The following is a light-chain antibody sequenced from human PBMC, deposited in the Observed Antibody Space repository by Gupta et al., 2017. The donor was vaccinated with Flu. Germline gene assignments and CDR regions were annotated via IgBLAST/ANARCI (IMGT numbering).Light chain of an antibody. J-gene: IGKJ2*01. CDR3: QQYNSYSYT. V-gene: IGKV1-5*03. CDR2: KAS. Sequence: DIQMNQSPSTLSASVGDRVTITCRASQSISSWLAWYQQKPGKAPKLLIYKASSLESGVPSRFSGSGSGTEFTLTISSLQPDDFATYYCQQYNSYSYTFDQGTKLEIK. CDR1: QSISSW.